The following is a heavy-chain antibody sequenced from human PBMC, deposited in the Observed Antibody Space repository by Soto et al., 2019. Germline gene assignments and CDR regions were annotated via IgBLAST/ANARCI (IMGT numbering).Heavy chain of an antibody. Sequence: SETLSLTCTVSGGSISSYYWSWIRQPAGKGLEWIGRIYTSGSTNYNPSLKSRVTMSVDTSKNQFSLKLSSVTAADTAVYYCARVLGYCSSTSCYDYFDYWGQGTLVTVSS. D-gene: IGHD2-2*01. V-gene: IGHV4-4*07. CDR3: ARVLGYCSSTSCYDYFDY. CDR2: IYTSGST. J-gene: IGHJ4*02. CDR1: GGSISSYY.